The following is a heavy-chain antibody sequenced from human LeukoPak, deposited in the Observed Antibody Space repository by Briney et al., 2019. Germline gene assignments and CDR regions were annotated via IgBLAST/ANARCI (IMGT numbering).Heavy chain of an antibody. J-gene: IGHJ3*02. CDR3: AKAVGSSGYFSRDAFDI. D-gene: IGHD3-22*01. Sequence: GRSLRLSCAASGFTFSSYGMHWVRQAPGKGLEWVAVIWYDGSFKFYADSVKGRFTISRDNSKNTVYLQMNSLRAEDTAIYYCAKAVGSSGYFSRDAFDIWGQGTMVTVSS. CDR1: GFTFSSYG. CDR2: IWYDGSFK. V-gene: IGHV3-33*06.